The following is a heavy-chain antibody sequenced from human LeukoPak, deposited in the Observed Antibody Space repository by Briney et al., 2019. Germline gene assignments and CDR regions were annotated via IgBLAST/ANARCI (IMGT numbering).Heavy chain of an antibody. J-gene: IGHJ6*02. Sequence: PGGSLRLSCAASGFTFSNYAMSWVRQAPGKGLEWVSDIGGSGGGTYYADSVKGRFTISRGSFKNTLYLQMNSLTPEDTALYYCAKDLYGSYAMDVWGQGTTVTVSS. CDR3: AKDLYGSYAMDV. CDR2: IGGSGGGT. CDR1: GFTFSNYA. D-gene: IGHD4-17*01. V-gene: IGHV3-23*01.